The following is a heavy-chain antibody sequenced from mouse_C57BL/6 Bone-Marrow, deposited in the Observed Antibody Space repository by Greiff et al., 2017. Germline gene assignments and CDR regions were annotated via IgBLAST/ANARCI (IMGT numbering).Heavy chain of an antibody. Sequence: EVQGVESGGDLVKPGGSLKLSCAASGFTFSSYGVSWVRQTPDKRLEWVATISSGGSYTYYPDSVKGRFTISRDNAKNTLYLQMSSLKSEDTAMYYCARPNYYYGSSYLDYWGQGTTLTVSS. CDR1: GFTFSSYG. D-gene: IGHD1-1*01. V-gene: IGHV5-6*01. J-gene: IGHJ2*01. CDR2: ISSGGSYT. CDR3: ARPNYYYGSSYLDY.